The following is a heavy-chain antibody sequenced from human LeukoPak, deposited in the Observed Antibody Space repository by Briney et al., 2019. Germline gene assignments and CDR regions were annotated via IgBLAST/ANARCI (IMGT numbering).Heavy chain of an antibody. CDR3: AKTYYYSSGNF. Sequence: GGSLRLSCVASGFTFSTFSMSWVRQAPGKGLEWVANINQGGSEKYYVDSVKSRFTISRDNSKNSLYLQMNSLRAEDTAIYYCAKTYYYSSGNFWGQGTLVTVSS. D-gene: IGHD3-10*01. V-gene: IGHV3-7*01. CDR1: GFTFSTFS. CDR2: INQGGSEK. J-gene: IGHJ4*02.